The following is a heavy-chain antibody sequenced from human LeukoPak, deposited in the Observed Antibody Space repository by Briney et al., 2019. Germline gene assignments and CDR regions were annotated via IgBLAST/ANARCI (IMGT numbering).Heavy chain of an antibody. D-gene: IGHD6-13*01. CDR3: ARVLQAAAGTHYYYYYYMDV. Sequence: GGSLRLSCAASGFTFDDYAMHWVRQGPGKGLEWVSSISSSSSYIYYADSVKGRFTISRDNAKNSLYLQMNSLRAEDTAVYYCARVLQAAAGTHYYYYYYMDVWGKGTTVTVSS. J-gene: IGHJ6*03. CDR1: GFTFDDYA. CDR2: ISSSSSYI. V-gene: IGHV3-21*01.